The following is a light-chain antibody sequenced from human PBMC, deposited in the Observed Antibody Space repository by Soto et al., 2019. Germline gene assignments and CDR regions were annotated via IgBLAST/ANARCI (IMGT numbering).Light chain of an antibody. J-gene: IGLJ2*01. CDR3: QSYDSSLSAVV. Sequence: QSVLTQQPSVSGAPGQRVTISCTGSSSNIGAGYDVHWYQQLPGKAPKLLIYGNSNRPSGVPDRFSGSKSGTSASLAITGLQAEDEADYYCQSYDSSLSAVVFGAGTKLTVL. V-gene: IGLV1-40*01. CDR1: SSNIGAGYD. CDR2: GNS.